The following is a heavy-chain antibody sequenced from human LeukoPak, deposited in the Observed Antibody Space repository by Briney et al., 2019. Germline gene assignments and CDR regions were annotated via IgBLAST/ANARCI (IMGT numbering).Heavy chain of an antibody. CDR2: ISASNGNT. D-gene: IGHD1-26*01. CDR1: GYTFTSYG. Sequence: ASVKVSCKASGYTFTSYGISWVRQAPGQGLEWMGWISASNGNTNYAQKLHGRVTMTTDTSTNTVYMELRSLRFDDTAVYYCARDLAGVVGVTAWFDPWGQGTLVTVSS. CDR3: ARDLAGVVGVTAWFDP. J-gene: IGHJ5*02. V-gene: IGHV1-18*01.